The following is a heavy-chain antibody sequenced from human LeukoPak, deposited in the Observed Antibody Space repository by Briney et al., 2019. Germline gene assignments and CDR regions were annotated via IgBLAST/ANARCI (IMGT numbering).Heavy chain of an antibody. D-gene: IGHD1-14*01. CDR3: AKDPDPEDGAFDI. J-gene: IGHJ3*02. V-gene: IGHV3-7*01. CDR2: INQGGSEK. Sequence: GGSLGLSCAASGFTFSSYWMTWVRQAPGKGLEWVANINQGGSEKYYVDSVKGRFTISRDNAKNSLYLQMNSLRAEDTAVYYCAKDPDPEDGAFDIWGQGTMVTVSS. CDR1: GFTFSSYW.